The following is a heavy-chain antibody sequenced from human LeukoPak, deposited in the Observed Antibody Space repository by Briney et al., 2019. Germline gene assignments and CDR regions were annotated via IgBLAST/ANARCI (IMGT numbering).Heavy chain of an antibody. V-gene: IGHV3-21*01. CDR3: ARDFGSWTIDY. D-gene: IGHD6-13*01. J-gene: IGHJ4*02. Sequence: GGSLRLSCAASGFTFNSYSMNWVRQAPGKGLEWVSSISSSSSYIYYADSVKGRLTISRDNAKNSLYLEMNSLRAEDTAVYYCARDFGSWTIDYWGQGTLVTVSS. CDR1: GFTFNSYS. CDR2: ISSSSSYI.